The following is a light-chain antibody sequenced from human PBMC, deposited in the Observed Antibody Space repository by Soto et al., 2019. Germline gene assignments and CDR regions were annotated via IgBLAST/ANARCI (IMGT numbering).Light chain of an antibody. V-gene: IGLV2-14*03. Sequence: QSALTQVASVSASPGQSITISCTGTSSDVGGHNYVSWYQQHPGKAPKLMIYNVDYRPPGVSNRFSGSKSGNTASLTISGLQADDEAYYYCSSYADSSTVVFGGGTKLTVL. CDR3: SSYADSSTVV. CDR2: NVD. CDR1: SSDVGGHNY. J-gene: IGLJ2*01.